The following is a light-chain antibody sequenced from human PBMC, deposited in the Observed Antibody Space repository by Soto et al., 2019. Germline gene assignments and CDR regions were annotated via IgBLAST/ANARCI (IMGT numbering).Light chain of an antibody. CDR1: SSDVGGYDH. Sequence: QSALTQPPSASGSLGQSVTIPCTGTSSDVGGYDHVSWYQQHPGKAPKLMIYEVTKRPAGVPDRFSGSKSGNTASLTVSGLQAEDEADYYCSSDAGNYNYVFGTGTKATVL. V-gene: IGLV2-8*01. CDR2: EVT. CDR3: SSDAGNYNYV. J-gene: IGLJ1*01.